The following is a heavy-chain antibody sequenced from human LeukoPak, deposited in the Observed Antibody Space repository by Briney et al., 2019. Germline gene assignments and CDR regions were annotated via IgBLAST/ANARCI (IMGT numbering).Heavy chain of an antibody. D-gene: IGHD6-19*01. CDR2: IYHSGST. Sequence: GSLRLSCAASGFTFSDYSMNWVRQPPGKGLEWIGEIYHSGSTNYNPSLKSRVTISVDKSKNQFSLKLSSVTAADTAVYYCHSAVAGSGDAFDIWGQGTMVTVSS. V-gene: IGHV4-34*08. J-gene: IGHJ3*02. CDR3: HSAVAGSGDAFDI. CDR1: GFTFSDYS.